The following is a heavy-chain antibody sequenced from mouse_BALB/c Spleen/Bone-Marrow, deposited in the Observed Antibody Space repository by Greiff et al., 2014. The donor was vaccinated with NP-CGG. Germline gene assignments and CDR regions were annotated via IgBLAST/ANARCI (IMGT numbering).Heavy chain of an antibody. J-gene: IGHJ1*01. CDR3: ARRKTTILTTFYWYFDV. Sequence: EVHLVESGGGLVKPGGSLKLSCAASGFTFSGYAMSWVRQTPGKRLEWVASISSGGSTFYPDSVKGRFTISRDNARNILYLQMSSLRSEDTAMYYCARRKTTILTTFYWYFDVWGAGTTVTVSS. CDR1: GFTFSGYA. D-gene: IGHD2-5*01. V-gene: IGHV5-6-5*01. CDR2: ISSGGST.